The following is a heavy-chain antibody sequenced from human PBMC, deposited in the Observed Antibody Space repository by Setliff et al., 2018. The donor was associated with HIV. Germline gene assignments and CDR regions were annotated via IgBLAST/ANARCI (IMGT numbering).Heavy chain of an antibody. D-gene: IGHD3-10*01. Sequence: SETLSLTCDVSGASFTAYYWTWIRQSPGKGLEWIGEINHGGRTNYNPPLRSRLSISLDTSKTPFSLRLSSVTAADTAMYYCAGPYYYGLGNITWGQGTQVTVSS. CDR2: INHGGRT. V-gene: IGHV4-34*01. J-gene: IGHJ4*02. CDR1: GASFTAYY. CDR3: AGPYYYGLGNIT.